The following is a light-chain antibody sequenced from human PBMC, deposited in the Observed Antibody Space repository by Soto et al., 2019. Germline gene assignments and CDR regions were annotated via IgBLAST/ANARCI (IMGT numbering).Light chain of an antibody. CDR2: GAS. CDR3: HEYNIAPLT. CDR1: QDIRNY. J-gene: IGKJ4*01. Sequence: DIQMTQSPSSLSASVGDRVTISCRASQDIRNYLAWYQQKPGKVPRLLISGASTLQSGVPSRIGGSGSGTDFTLTISSLQPEDVATYYCHEYNIAPLTFGGGTKVEIK. V-gene: IGKV1-27*01.